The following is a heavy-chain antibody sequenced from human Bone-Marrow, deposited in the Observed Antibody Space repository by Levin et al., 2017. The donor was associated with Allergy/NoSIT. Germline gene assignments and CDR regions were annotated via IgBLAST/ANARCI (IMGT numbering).Heavy chain of an antibody. CDR3: ASLYYGSGSSNLD. CDR2: IDPSDSYT. J-gene: IGHJ4*02. V-gene: IGHV5-10-1*01. CDR1: GYSFTSYW. D-gene: IGHD3-10*01. Sequence: GESLKISCKGSGYSFTSYWINWVRRMPGKGLEWMGRIDPSDSYTNYSPSFQGHVTISADKSISTAYLQWSSLKASDTAMYYCASLYYGSGSSNLDWGQGTLVTVSS.